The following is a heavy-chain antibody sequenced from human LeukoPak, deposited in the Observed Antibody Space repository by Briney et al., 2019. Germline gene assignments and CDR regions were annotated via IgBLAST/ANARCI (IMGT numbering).Heavy chain of an antibody. CDR2: ISYDGSNK. J-gene: IGHJ3*02. CDR3: AKDYNPLNDYGDYDSSGAFDI. CDR1: GFTFSSYG. V-gene: IGHV3-30*18. Sequence: PGGSLRLSCAASGFTFSSYGMHWVRQAPGKGLEWVAVISYDGSNKYYADSVKGRFTISRDNSKNTLYLQMNSLRAEDTAVYYCAKDYNPLNDYGDYDSSGAFDIWGQGTMVTVSS. D-gene: IGHD4-17*01.